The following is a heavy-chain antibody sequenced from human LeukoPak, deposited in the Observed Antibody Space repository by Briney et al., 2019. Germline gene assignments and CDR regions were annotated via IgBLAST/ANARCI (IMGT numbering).Heavy chain of an antibody. D-gene: IGHD1-26*01. CDR3: AKHYRGVVEATTGDSDY. CDR1: GFTFSNYD. Sequence: PGGSLRLSCAASGFTFSNYDMSWVRQAPGKGLEWVSAISSSGGSTYYADSVKGRFTISRDNSKNALYLQMNSLKAEDTAVYFCAKHYRGVVEATTGDSDYGSQGTLLTVS. V-gene: IGHV3-23*01. CDR2: ISSSGGST. J-gene: IGHJ4*02.